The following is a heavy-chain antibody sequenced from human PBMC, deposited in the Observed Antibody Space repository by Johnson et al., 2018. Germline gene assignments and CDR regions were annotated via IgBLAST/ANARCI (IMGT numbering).Heavy chain of an antibody. Sequence: QVQLVESGGGLVKPGGSXRLSCAASGFTFSDYYMTWIRPAPGKGLEWVSYIGFSDSTIYYVDSVKGRFTISRDNAKTSLYLQMNSLRAEDTAVYYCARRSSYMDVWGKGTTVTVSS. J-gene: IGHJ6*03. CDR1: GFTFSDYY. CDR2: IGFSDSTI. V-gene: IGHV3-11*04. CDR3: ARRSSYMDV. D-gene: IGHD6-13*01.